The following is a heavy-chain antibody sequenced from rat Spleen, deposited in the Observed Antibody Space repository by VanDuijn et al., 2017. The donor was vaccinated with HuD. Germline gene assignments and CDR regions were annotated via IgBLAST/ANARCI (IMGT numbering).Heavy chain of an antibody. J-gene: IGHJ1*01. CDR3: TRRGLLSDSYFDF. Sequence: EVQLVESGGGLVQPGRSMKLSCAASGFTFNDYNMAWGRQAPTKGLEWVATIRYDGSSTFYRDSVKGRFTISRDNAKGTLYLQMDSLRSEDTATYFCTRRGLLSDSYFDFWGPGTMVTVSS. D-gene: IGHD4-4*01. CDR1: GFTFNDYN. V-gene: IGHV5-7*01. CDR2: IRYDGSST.